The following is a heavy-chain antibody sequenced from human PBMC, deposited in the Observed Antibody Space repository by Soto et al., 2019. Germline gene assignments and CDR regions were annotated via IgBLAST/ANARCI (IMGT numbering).Heavy chain of an antibody. CDR1: GYSITAGGYY. D-gene: IGHD6-19*01. J-gene: IGHJ5*02. Sequence: PSETLCLTCSVSGYSITAGGYYWSWIRHHPGKGLEWIGSFYSSGSIIYNPSLRSRVSISGDTSSNQFSMSLTSVTAADTARYYCARMYSSGSGWFHPWGQGTLVTVSS. V-gene: IGHV4-31*03. CDR3: ARMYSSGSGWFHP. CDR2: FYSSGSI.